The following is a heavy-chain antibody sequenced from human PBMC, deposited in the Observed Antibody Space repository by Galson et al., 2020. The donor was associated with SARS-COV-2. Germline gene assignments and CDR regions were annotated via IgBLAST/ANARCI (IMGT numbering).Heavy chain of an antibody. J-gene: IGHJ6*02. D-gene: IGHD5-12*01. Sequence: SETLSLTCTVSGGPISSGGYYWSWIRQHPGKGLEWIGHIYYSGSIYYNPSLKSRVTISVDTSKKQLSLKLSSVTAADTAVYYCARFKVATFSDYYYYGMDVWGQGTTVTVSS. CDR2: IYYSGSI. CDR3: ARFKVATFSDYYYYGMDV. V-gene: IGHV4-31*03. CDR1: GGPISSGGYY.